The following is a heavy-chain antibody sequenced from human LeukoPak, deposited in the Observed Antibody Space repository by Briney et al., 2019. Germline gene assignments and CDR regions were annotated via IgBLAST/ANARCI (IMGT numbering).Heavy chain of an antibody. J-gene: IGHJ4*02. CDR1: GGSFRGYY. CDR3: ARVLWGIVVVPAAMKIFDY. V-gene: IGHV4-34*01. D-gene: IGHD2-2*01. CDR2: LNHSGST. Sequence: PSETLSLTCAVYGGSFRGYYWSGIRQPPGKGLEWIGELNHSGSTNYNPTLTSRVTISVDTSKNQFSLKLSSVTAADTAVYYCARVLWGIVVVPAAMKIFDYWGQGTLVTVSS.